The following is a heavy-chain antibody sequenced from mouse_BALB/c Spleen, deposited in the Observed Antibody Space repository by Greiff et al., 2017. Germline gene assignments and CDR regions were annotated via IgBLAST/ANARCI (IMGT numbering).Heavy chain of an antibody. CDR3: ARSGEAYYRYDGAWFAY. V-gene: IGHV1S137*01. Sequence: VQLQQSGAELVRPGVSVKISCKGSGYTFTDYAMHWVKQSHAKSLEWIGVISTYYGDASYNQKFKGKATMTVDKSSSTAYMELARLTSEDSAVYYCARSGEAYYRYDGAWFAYWGQGTLVTVSA. CDR2: ISTYYGDA. J-gene: IGHJ3*01. CDR1: GYTFTDYA. D-gene: IGHD2-14*01.